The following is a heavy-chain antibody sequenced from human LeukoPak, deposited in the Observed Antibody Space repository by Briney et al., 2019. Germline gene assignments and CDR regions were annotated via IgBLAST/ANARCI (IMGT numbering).Heavy chain of an antibody. CDR1: GGSISSYY. D-gene: IGHD2-21*02. J-gene: IGHJ6*02. V-gene: IGHV4-4*07. CDR3: ARDRAYCGGDCYGYYYYGMDV. Sequence: SETLSLTCTVSGGSISSYYWSWIRQPAGKGLEWIGRIYTSGSTNYNPSLKSRVTMSVDTSKNQFSLKLSSVTAADTAVYYCARDRAYCGGDCYGYYYYGMDVWGQGTTVTVSS. CDR2: IYTSGST.